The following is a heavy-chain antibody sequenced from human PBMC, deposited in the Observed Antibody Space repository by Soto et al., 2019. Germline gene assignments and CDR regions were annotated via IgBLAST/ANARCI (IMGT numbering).Heavy chain of an antibody. V-gene: IGHV5-51*01. CDR1: GYNFINYW. Sequence: GDSLTISCKASGYNFINYWIGWLLQMPGKGLEWMWIIYPGDSETKYSPSFQGQATISVDKSIGTAYLQWSSLKASDTAMYYCARQGGGSWSHNWFEPWGEGTLVTVSS. CDR3: ARQGGGSWSHNWFEP. D-gene: IGHD6-13*01. J-gene: IGHJ5*02. CDR2: IYPGDSET.